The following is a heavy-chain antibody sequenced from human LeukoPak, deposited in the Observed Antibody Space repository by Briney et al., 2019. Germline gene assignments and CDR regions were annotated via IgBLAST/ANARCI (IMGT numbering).Heavy chain of an antibody. CDR3: TKAAGGWDLHYYYYMDV. D-gene: IGHD1-26*01. CDR2: IRSKAYGGTT. CDR1: GFTFGDYA. Sequence: GGSLRLSCTASGFTFGDYAMSWFRQAPGKGLEWVGFIRSKAYGGTTEYAASVKGRFTISRDDSKSIAYLQMNSLKTEDTAVYYCTKAAGGWDLHYYYYMDVWGKGTTVTVS. J-gene: IGHJ6*03. V-gene: IGHV3-49*03.